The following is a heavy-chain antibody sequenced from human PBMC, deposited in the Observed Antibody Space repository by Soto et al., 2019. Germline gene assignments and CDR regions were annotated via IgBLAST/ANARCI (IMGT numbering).Heavy chain of an antibody. CDR2: ISGGSGDST. Sequence: PGGSLRLSCAASGFTFSNYAMNWVRQAPGKGLEWVSGISGGSGDSTFYADSVKGRFTISRDNSKNTLHLQMNSLRTEDTAVYYCAKTQTSWETRAAFDYWGQGTLATVSS. V-gene: IGHV3-23*01. CDR1: GFTFSNYA. J-gene: IGHJ4*02. D-gene: IGHD1-26*01. CDR3: AKTQTSWETRAAFDY.